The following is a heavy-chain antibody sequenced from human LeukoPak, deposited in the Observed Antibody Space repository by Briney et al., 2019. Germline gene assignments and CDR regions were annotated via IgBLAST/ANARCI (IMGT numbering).Heavy chain of an antibody. D-gene: IGHD2-15*01. Sequence: SQTLSLTCTVSGGSISSSYYYWGWIRQPPGKGLEWIGSIYYSGNTYYNPSLKSRVTISIDTSKNQFSLKLNSVTAADTAVYYCARHRGGYVDYRGQGTLVTVSS. V-gene: IGHV4-39*01. CDR3: ARHRGGYVDY. CDR2: IYYSGNT. J-gene: IGHJ4*02. CDR1: GGSISSSYYY.